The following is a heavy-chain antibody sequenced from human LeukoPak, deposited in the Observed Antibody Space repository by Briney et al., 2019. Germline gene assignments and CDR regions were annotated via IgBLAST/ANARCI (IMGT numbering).Heavy chain of an antibody. V-gene: IGHV4-34*01. Sequence: SETLSLTCTVSGGSISSYYWSWIRQPPGKGLEWIGEINHSGSTNYNPSLKSRVTISVDTSKNQFSLKLSSVTAADTAVYYCASTGYSSSWFGAGNWFDHWGQGTLVTVSS. J-gene: IGHJ5*02. CDR1: GGSISSYY. D-gene: IGHD6-13*01. CDR3: ASTGYSSSWFGAGNWFDH. CDR2: INHSGST.